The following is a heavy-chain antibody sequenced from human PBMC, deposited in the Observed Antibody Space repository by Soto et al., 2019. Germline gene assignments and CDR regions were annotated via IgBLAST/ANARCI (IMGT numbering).Heavy chain of an antibody. J-gene: IGHJ6*03. Sequence: SETLSLTCAVYGGSFSGYYWSWIRQPPGKGLEWIGEINHSGSTNYNPSLKSRVTISVDTSKNQFSLKLSSVTAADTAVYYCARVSSLLPFYCSSTSCYSYYYYYYMDVWGKGTTVTVSS. CDR1: GGSFSGYY. D-gene: IGHD2-2*01. CDR3: ARVSSLLPFYCSSTSCYSYYYYYYMDV. CDR2: INHSGST. V-gene: IGHV4-34*01.